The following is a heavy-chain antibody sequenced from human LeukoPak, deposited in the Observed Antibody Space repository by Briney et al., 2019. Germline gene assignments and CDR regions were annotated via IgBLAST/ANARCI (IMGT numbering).Heavy chain of an antibody. Sequence: GESLRISCHGSGYXFTCYWISWVRQMPGKGLEWMGIIDPSDSHVNYNPSTQGHVTISVARSISAAYLQWSNLKASDTAIYYCARRGYNSDGYYYHGMDVWGQGTTVTVSS. CDR1: GYXFTCYW. J-gene: IGHJ6*02. CDR3: ARRGYNSDGYYYHGMDV. D-gene: IGHD1-1*01. V-gene: IGHV5-10-1*01. CDR2: IDPSDSHV.